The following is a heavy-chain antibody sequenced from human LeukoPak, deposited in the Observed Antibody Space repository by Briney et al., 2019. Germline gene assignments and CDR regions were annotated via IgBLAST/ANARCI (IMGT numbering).Heavy chain of an antibody. V-gene: IGHV1-24*01. J-gene: IGHJ4*02. Sequence: VASVKVSCKVSGYTLTELSMHWMRQAPGKGLEWMGGFDPEDGETIYAQKFQGRVTMTEDTSTDTAYMELSSLRSEDTAVYYCATASYCSSTSCPLIAYYFDYWGQGTLVTVSS. CDR1: GYTLTELS. D-gene: IGHD2-2*01. CDR2: FDPEDGET. CDR3: ATASYCSSTSCPLIAYYFDY.